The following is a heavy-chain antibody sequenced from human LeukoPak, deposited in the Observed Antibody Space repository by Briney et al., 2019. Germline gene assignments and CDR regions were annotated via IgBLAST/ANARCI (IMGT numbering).Heavy chain of an antibody. Sequence: GGSLRLSCAASGFTFSKYWMLWVRQAPGKGLESVSRINTDGTVTTYADSVKGRFTVSRDNADNTMFLQMNSVRDEDTAVYYCTTKQWLAPPPDSWGQGAPVTVSS. J-gene: IGHJ4*02. CDR1: GFTFSKYW. CDR3: TTKQWLAPPPDS. V-gene: IGHV3-74*01. CDR2: INTDGTVT. D-gene: IGHD6-19*01.